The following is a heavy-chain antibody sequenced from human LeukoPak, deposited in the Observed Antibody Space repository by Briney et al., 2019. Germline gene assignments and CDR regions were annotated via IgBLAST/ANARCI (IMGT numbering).Heavy chain of an antibody. Sequence: SVKVSCKASGGTFSSYAISWVRQAPGQGLEWMGGIIPIFGTATYAQKFQGRVTITVHESTSTAYMELSSLRSEDTSVYYCSRAGEYNWFDPWGQGTLVTVSS. CDR3: SRAGEYNWFDP. D-gene: IGHD3-16*01. CDR2: IIPIFGTA. J-gene: IGHJ5*02. V-gene: IGHV1-69*13. CDR1: GGTFSSYA.